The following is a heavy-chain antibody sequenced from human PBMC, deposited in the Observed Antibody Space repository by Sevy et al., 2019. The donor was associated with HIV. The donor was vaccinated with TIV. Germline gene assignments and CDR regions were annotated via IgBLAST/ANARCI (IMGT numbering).Heavy chain of an antibody. V-gene: IGHV3-48*02. J-gene: IGHJ4*02. CDR3: ARGRGIAAAAGGY. CDR2: ISSSSTI. CDR1: GFTFSSYS. D-gene: IGHD6-13*01. Sequence: GGSLRLSCAASGFTFSSYSMNWVRQAPGKGLEWVSYISSSSTIYYADSVKGRFTISRDNAKNSLYLQMNSLRDEDTAVYYCARGRGIAAAAGGYWGQGTLVTVSS.